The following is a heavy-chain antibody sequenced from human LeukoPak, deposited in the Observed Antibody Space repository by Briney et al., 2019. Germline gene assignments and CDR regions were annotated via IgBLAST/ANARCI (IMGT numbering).Heavy chain of an antibody. CDR3: GRGITMIVVVITSNWFDP. CDR2: IYYSGNT. Sequence: SETLSLTCIVSGGSISSSSYYWGWIRQPPGKGLEWIGNIYYSGNTYYNPSLKSRVTISVDTSKKQVSLRLTSVTAADTAVYYCGRGITMIVVVITSNWFDPWGQGTLVTVSS. V-gene: IGHV4-39*01. J-gene: IGHJ5*02. CDR1: GGSISSSSYY. D-gene: IGHD3-22*01.